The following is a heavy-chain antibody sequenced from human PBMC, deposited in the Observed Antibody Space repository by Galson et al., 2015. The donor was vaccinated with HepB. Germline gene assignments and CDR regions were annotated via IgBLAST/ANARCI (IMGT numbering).Heavy chain of an antibody. Sequence: SVKVSCKASGYTFTSYYMHWVRQAPGQGLEWMGIINPSGGSTSHAQKFQGRVTMTRDTSTSTVYMELSSLRSEDTAVYYCARACGSGYSYGLCFDYWGQGTLVTVSS. CDR3: ARACGSGYSYGLCFDY. V-gene: IGHV1-46*01. CDR2: INPSGGST. J-gene: IGHJ4*02. D-gene: IGHD5-18*01. CDR1: GYTFTSYY.